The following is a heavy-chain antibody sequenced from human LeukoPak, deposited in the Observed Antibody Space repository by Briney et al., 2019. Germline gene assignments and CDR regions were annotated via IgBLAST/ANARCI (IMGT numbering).Heavy chain of an antibody. CDR3: ARRTVTTEYYYYYYMDV. Sequence: GASVKVSCKASGYTFTSYGISWVRQAPGQGLEWMGSINPNSGGTNYAQKFQGRVTMTRDTSISTAYMELSRLRSDDTAVYYCARRTVTTEYYYYYYMDVWGKGTTVTVSS. D-gene: IGHD4-11*01. J-gene: IGHJ6*03. V-gene: IGHV1-2*02. CDR2: INPNSGGT. CDR1: GYTFTSYG.